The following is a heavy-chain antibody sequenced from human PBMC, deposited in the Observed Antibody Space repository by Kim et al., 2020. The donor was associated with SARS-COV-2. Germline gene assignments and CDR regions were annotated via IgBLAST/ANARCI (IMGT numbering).Heavy chain of an antibody. CDR1: GFTFSRYC. CDR3: VRSGGSDFDS. CDR2: INAYGSKK. Sequence: GGSLRLSCGASGFTFSRYCMTWVRQAPGKELEWVANINAYGSKKYYVGSVEGRFTISRDNAKNTLYLQMNSLRTDDTAVYYCVRSGGSDFDSWGQGTLVTVSS. D-gene: IGHD3-16*01. J-gene: IGHJ4*02. V-gene: IGHV3-7*01.